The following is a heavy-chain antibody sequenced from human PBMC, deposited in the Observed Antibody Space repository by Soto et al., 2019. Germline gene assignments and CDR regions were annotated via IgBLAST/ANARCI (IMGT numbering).Heavy chain of an antibody. D-gene: IGHD6-13*01. Sequence: SVKVSCKASGGTFSSYAISWVRQAPGQGLEWMGGIIPIFGTANYAQKFQGRVTITADESTSTAYVELSSLRSEDTAVYYCARGDIAAAGTSYNWFDPWGQGTLVTVSS. CDR2: IIPIFGTA. J-gene: IGHJ5*02. CDR1: GGTFSSYA. CDR3: ARGDIAAAGTSYNWFDP. V-gene: IGHV1-69*13.